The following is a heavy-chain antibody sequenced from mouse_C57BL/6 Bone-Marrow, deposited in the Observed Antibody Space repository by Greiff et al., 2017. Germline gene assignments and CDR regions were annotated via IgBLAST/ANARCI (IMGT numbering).Heavy chain of an antibody. J-gene: IGHJ1*03. CDR2: ISNLAYSI. D-gene: IGHD2-1*01. CDR3: ARHGWYPHWYFDV. CDR1: GFTFSDYG. V-gene: IGHV5-15*01. Sequence: DVKLVESGGGLVQPGGSLKLSCAASGFTFSDYGMAWVRQAPRKGPEWVAFISNLAYSIYYADTVTGRFTISRENAKNTLYLEMSSLRSEDTAMYYCARHGWYPHWYFDVWGTGTTVTVSS.